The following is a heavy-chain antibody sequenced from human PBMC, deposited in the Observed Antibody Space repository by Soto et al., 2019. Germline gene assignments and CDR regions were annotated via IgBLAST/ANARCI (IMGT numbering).Heavy chain of an antibody. J-gene: IGHJ5*02. CDR3: ERGNTVTTSGWFDP. CDR1: GGSISSYY. V-gene: IGHV4-59*01. CDR2: IYYSGSN. Sequence: QVQLQESGPGLVKPSETLSLTCTVSGGSISSYYWSWIREPPGKGLEWIGYIYYSGSNNFNRSLKTRFTISVDTSKNQFSLKLSSVTAADTAVYYCERGNTVTTSGWFDPWGQGTLVTVSS. D-gene: IGHD4-17*01.